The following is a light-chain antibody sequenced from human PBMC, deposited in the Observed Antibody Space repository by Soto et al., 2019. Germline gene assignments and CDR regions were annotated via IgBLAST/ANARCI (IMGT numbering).Light chain of an antibody. CDR1: SSDVGGYNY. J-gene: IGLJ1*01. Sequence: QSALTQPASVSGSPGQSITISSTGTSSDVGGYNYVSWYQQHPGKAPKLMIYDVSNRPSGVSNRFSGSKSGNTASLTISGLQAEDEADYYCISYTSSSTLEVFGTGTKLTVL. CDR2: DVS. V-gene: IGLV2-14*01. CDR3: ISYTSSSTLEV.